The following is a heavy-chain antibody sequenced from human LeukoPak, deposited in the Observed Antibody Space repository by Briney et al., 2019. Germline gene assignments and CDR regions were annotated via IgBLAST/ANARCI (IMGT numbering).Heavy chain of an antibody. CDR1: GGSISSYY. CDR3: ARGLYGDSGY. D-gene: IGHD4-17*01. J-gene: IGHJ4*02. Sequence: HPSETLSLTCTVSGGSISSYYWSWIRQPAGKELEWIGHIYTSESTNYNPSLKSRVTMSVDTSKNQFSLKLTSVTAADTAVYYCARGLYGDSGYWGQGTLVTVSS. V-gene: IGHV4-4*07. CDR2: IYTSEST.